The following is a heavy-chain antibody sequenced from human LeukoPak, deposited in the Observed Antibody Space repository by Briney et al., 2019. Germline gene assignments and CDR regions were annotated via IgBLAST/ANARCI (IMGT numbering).Heavy chain of an antibody. CDR3: ARLSTGGAYYYYYMDV. V-gene: IGHV1-69*05. D-gene: IGHD2/OR15-2a*01. J-gene: IGHJ6*03. Sequence: ASVKVSCKASGGTFSSYAISWVRQAPGQGLEWMGGIIPIFGTANYAQKCQGRVTITTDESTSTAYMELSSLRSEDTAVYYCARLSTGGAYYYYYMDVWGKGTTVTVSS. CDR2: IIPIFGTA. CDR1: GGTFSSYA.